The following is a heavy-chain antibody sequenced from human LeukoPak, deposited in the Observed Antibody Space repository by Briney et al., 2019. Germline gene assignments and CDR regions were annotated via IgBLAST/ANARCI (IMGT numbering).Heavy chain of an antibody. J-gene: IGHJ4*02. D-gene: IGHD6-6*01. CDR3: AREVGIAARPFDY. V-gene: IGHV4-61*01. Sequence: SETLSLTCTVSGGSLSSGSYYWSWIRQPPGKGLEWIGYIYYSGSTNYNPSLKSRVTISIDTSKNQFSLKLSSVTAADTAVYYCAREVGIAARPFDYWGQGTLSPSPQ. CDR2: IYYSGST. CDR1: GGSLSSGSYY.